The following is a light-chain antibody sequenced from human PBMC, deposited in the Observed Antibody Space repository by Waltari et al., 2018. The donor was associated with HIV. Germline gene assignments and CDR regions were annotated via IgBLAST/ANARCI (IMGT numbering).Light chain of an antibody. V-gene: IGLV3-1*01. Sequence: SFDLTQAPSVSVSPGQTAIIPCSGAVVANTVDFWYCQRAGHAPLLVIYQNDKRPSGRVRRFSGSKAGHTAALSSSGNQAVDEGVYYCQAWDKDDVIFGGGTKRTVL. CDR2: QND. CDR1: VVANTV. J-gene: IGLJ2*01. CDR3: QAWDKDDVI.